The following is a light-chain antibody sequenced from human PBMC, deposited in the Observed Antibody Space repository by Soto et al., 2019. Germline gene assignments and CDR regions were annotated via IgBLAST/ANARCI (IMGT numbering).Light chain of an antibody. CDR1: SGSVSTSYY. CDR3: VLYMGSGIWV. V-gene: IGLV8-61*01. Sequence: QAVVTQEPSFSVSPGRTVTLTCGLSSGSVSTSYYPSRYQQTPGQAPRTLIYSTNTRSSGVPDRFSGSILGNKAALTITGAQADDESDYYCVLYMGSGIWVFGGGTKVPVL. CDR2: STN. J-gene: IGLJ3*02.